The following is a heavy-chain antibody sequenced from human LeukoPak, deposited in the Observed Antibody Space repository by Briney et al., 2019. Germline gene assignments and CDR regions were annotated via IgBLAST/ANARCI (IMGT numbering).Heavy chain of an antibody. CDR1: GYTFTSYY. D-gene: IGHD3-22*01. V-gene: IGHV1-46*01. CDR2: INPSGGST. Sequence: ASVKVSCKASGYTFTSYYMHWVRQAPGQGLEWMGIINPSGGSTSYAQKFQGRVTMTRDTSTSTVYMELSSLRSEDTAVYYCARGGSMYYDSGGYPDYWGQGTLVTVSS. CDR3: ARGGSMYYDSGGYPDY. J-gene: IGHJ4*02.